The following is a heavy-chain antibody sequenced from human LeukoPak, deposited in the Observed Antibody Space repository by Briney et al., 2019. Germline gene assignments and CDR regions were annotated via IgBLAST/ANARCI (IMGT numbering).Heavy chain of an antibody. Sequence: PGRSLRLSCAASGFTFSSYAMHWVRQAPGKGLEWVAVISYDGSNKYYADSVKGRFTISRDNSKSMLYLQMNSLKTEDTAVYYCAKVEDVVVEAASLDYWGQGTLVTVSS. CDR1: GFTFSSYA. CDR2: ISYDGSNK. J-gene: IGHJ4*02. D-gene: IGHD2-15*01. V-gene: IGHV3-30*04. CDR3: AKVEDVVVEAASLDY.